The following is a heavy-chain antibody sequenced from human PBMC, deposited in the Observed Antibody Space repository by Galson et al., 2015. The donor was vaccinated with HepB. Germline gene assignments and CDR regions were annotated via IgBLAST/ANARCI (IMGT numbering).Heavy chain of an antibody. Sequence: PALVKPTQTLTLTCTFSGFSLSTSGMCVSWIRQPPGKALEWLARIDWDDDKYYSTSLKTRLTISKDTSKNQVVLTMTNMDPVDTATYYCASYYYDSSGYRNDAFDIWGQGTMVTVSS. CDR3: ASYYYDSSGYRNDAFDI. D-gene: IGHD3-22*01. CDR1: GFSLSTSGMC. CDR2: IDWDDDK. J-gene: IGHJ3*02. V-gene: IGHV2-70*11.